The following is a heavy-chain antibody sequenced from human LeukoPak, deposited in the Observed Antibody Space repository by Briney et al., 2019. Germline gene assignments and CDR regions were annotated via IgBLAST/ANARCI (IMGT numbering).Heavy chain of an antibody. J-gene: IGHJ4*02. CDR2: ISSSGSTM. V-gene: IGHV3-48*03. CDR1: GFTFSSYE. Sequence: GGSLRLSCAAAGFTFSSYEMNWVRQAPGKGLEWVSYISSSGSTMYYADSVKGRFTISRDNAKTSLYLQMNSLRAEDTAVYYCARFALKTPPTDWGQGTLVTVSS. CDR3: ARFALKTPPTD.